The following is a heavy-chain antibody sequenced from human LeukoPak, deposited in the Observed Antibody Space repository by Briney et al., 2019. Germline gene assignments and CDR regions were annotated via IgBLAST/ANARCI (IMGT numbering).Heavy chain of an antibody. CDR1: GYTFTSYG. J-gene: IGHJ4*01. CDR3: ARGSLGWGSEPEYFDY. V-gene: IGHV1-18*01. D-gene: IGHD1-14*01. CDR2: ISPFNGNT. Sequence: ASVKVSCKASGYTFTSYGISWVRQAPGQGLEWMGWISPFNGNTNYAEKFRARVTVTTDTSTSTVAMELRSLRSDDTGVYYCARGSLGWGSEPEYFDYWGQGTLVTVSS.